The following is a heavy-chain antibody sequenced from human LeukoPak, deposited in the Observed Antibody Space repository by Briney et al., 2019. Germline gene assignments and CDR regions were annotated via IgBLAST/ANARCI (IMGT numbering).Heavy chain of an antibody. CDR1: GGSISSGGYY. CDR2: IYYSGST. D-gene: IGHD5-12*01. Sequence: SETLSLTCTVSGGSISSGGYYWSWIRQHPGKGLEWIGYIYYSGSTYYNPSLKSRVTISVDTSKNQFSLKLTSVTAADTAVYYCARSRAYDYHSDNWGQGTLVTVSS. V-gene: IGHV4-31*03. J-gene: IGHJ4*02. CDR3: ARSRAYDYHSDN.